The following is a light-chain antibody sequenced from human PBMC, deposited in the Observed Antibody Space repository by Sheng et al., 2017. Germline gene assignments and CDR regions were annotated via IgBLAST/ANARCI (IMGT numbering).Light chain of an antibody. CDR2: DAF. V-gene: IGKV3-15*01. CDR3: QQYNKWPLT. CDR1: QSINN. Sequence: EIVMTQSPTTLSVSPGESATLSCRASQSINNLDWYQQKPGQPPRLLIFDAFTRATDVPTRFSGDGSETEFTLTISNLQSDDFAVYYCQQYNKWPLTFGGGTKLDFK. J-gene: IGKJ4*01.